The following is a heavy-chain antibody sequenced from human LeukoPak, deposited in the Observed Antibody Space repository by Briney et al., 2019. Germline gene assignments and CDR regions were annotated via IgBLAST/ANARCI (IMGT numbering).Heavy chain of an antibody. CDR1: GFTFSSYS. CDR3: ARDRSSSEFDY. V-gene: IGHV3-21*01. CDR2: ISSSSSYI. Sequence: GGSLRLSXAASGFTFSSYSMNWARQAPGKGLEWVSSISSSSSYIYYADSVKGRFTISRDNAKNSLYLQMNSLRAEDTAVYYCARDRSSSEFDYWGQGTLVTVSS. J-gene: IGHJ4*02. D-gene: IGHD6-6*01.